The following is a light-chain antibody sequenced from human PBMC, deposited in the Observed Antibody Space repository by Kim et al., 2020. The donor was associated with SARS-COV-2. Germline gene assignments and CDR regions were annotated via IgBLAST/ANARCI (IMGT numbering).Light chain of an antibody. Sequence: SYELTQPPSLSVAPGKTATIPCGGNDIGTKTVHWYQQRPGQAPMLFISFDSDRPSGIPERFSGSNSGNTATLTISRVEAGDEADYYCQVWDSRSDNQVFGGGTQLTVL. CDR3: QVWDSRSDNQV. V-gene: IGLV3-21*04. J-gene: IGLJ2*01. CDR2: FDS. CDR1: DIGTKT.